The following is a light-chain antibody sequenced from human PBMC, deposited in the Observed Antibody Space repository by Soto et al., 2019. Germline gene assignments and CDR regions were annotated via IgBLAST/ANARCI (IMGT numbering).Light chain of an antibody. J-gene: IGLJ3*02. Sequence: QSALTQPRSVSGSPGQSVTISCTGTSSDVGGYNYVSWYQQHPGKAPKLMIYDVSKRPSGVPDRFSGSKSGNTASLTISGIQDEDEADYYCCSYAGSYNWVFGGGTKVTVL. CDR2: DVS. V-gene: IGLV2-11*01. CDR3: CSYAGSYNWV. CDR1: SSDVGGYNY.